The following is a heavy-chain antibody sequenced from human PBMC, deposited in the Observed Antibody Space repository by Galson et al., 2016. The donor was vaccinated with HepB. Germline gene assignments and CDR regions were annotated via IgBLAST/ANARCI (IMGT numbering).Heavy chain of an antibody. J-gene: IGHJ4*02. D-gene: IGHD3-3*01. V-gene: IGHV3-30-3*02. Sequence: SLRLSCAASGFSFSSCAMHWVRQAPGKGLEWVAVIGFDGKTKYYADSVKGRFTISRDDSKNTLFLQMNSLRAEDTAVYYCATYYDFSRGSYSDYWGQGTLVTVSS. CDR1: GFSFSSCA. CDR2: IGFDGKTK. CDR3: ATYYDFSRGSYSDY.